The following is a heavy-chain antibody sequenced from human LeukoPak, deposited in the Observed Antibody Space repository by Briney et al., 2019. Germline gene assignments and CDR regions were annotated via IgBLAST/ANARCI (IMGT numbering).Heavy chain of an antibody. Sequence: ASVKVSCKASGGTFSSYAISWVRQAPGQGLEWMGGIIPIFGTANYAQKFQGRVTITADESTSTAYMELSSLRSEDTAVYYCARDGVLEYSSPDGWGQGTLVTVSS. CDR1: GGTFSSYA. D-gene: IGHD6-6*01. V-gene: IGHV1-69*13. CDR3: ARDGVLEYSSPDG. CDR2: IIPIFGTA. J-gene: IGHJ4*02.